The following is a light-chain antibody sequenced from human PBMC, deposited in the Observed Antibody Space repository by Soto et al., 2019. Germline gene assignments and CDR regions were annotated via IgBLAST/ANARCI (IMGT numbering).Light chain of an antibody. J-gene: IGKJ1*01. CDR1: QNVRTF. CDR2: GAS. CDR3: QQHSHWPPWT. V-gene: IGKV3-11*01. Sequence: EVVLTQSPATLSLSPGERATLSCRASQNVRTFLDWYQQKPGQAPRLLIYGASNSATGIPARFIGSGSGTDFTLTISSLEPEDFAVYYCQQHSHWPPWTFGQGTRVEIQ.